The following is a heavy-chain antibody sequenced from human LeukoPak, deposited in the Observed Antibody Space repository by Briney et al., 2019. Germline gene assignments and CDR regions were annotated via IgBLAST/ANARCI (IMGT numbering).Heavy chain of an antibody. D-gene: IGHD6-13*01. J-gene: IGHJ4*02. Sequence: KPSETLSLTCTVSGGSISSSSYYWGWIRQPPGKGLEWIGSIYYSGSTYYNPSLKSRLTISVDTSKNQFSLKLSSVTAADTAVYYCARRASYSSSWDQYFDSWGQGTLLTVSS. CDR2: IYYSGST. CDR3: ARRASYSSSWDQYFDS. CDR1: GGSISSSSYY. V-gene: IGHV4-39*01.